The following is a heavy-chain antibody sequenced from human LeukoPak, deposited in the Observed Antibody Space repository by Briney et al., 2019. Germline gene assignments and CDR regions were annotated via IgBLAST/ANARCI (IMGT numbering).Heavy chain of an antibody. CDR1: GYTFTSYG. Sequence: ASVKVSCKASGYTFTSYGISWVRQAPGQGLEWMGWISAYNGNTNYAQKLQGRDTMTTDTSTSTAYMELRSLRSDDTAVYYCARDLPVAGRSWFDPWGQGTLVTVSS. CDR3: ARDLPVAGRSWFDP. CDR2: ISAYNGNT. J-gene: IGHJ5*02. V-gene: IGHV1-18*04. D-gene: IGHD6-19*01.